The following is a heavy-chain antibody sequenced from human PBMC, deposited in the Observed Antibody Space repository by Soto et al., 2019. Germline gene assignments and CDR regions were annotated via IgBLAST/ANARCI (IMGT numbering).Heavy chain of an antibody. CDR1: GGTFSSYA. CDR2: IIPIFGTT. CDR3: ARDAHLADY. V-gene: IGHV1-69*05. J-gene: IGHJ4*02. Sequence: KVSCKASGGTFSSYAISWVRQAPGQGLEWMGGIIPIFGTTNYAQKFQGRVTITTDTSTSTAYMELSSLRSDDTAVYYCARDAHLADYWGQGTLVTVAS.